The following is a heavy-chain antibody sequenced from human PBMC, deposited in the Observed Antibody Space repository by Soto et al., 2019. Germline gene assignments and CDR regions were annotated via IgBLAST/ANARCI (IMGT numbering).Heavy chain of an antibody. Sequence: EMQLVETGGGLIQPGGSLRLSCAASGFTVSSDHMSWVRQAPGKGLERISVMYYGGTTYYADSVQGRFTISRDSSTNTLYLQMTDRSADDTAVYYCAREADGFDLWGQGTMVTVSS. CDR2: MYYGGTT. V-gene: IGHV3-53*02. CDR3: AREADGFDL. CDR1: GFTVSSDH. J-gene: IGHJ3*01.